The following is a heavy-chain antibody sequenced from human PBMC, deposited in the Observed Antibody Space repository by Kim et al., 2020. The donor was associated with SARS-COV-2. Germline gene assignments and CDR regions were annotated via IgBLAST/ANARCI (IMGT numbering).Heavy chain of an antibody. D-gene: IGHD3-10*01. CDR3: AKERYGSGSPVYYYYGMDV. J-gene: IGHJ6*02. Sequence: GGSLRLSCAASGFTFSSYGMHWVRQAPGKGLEWVAVISYDGSNKYYSDSVKGRFTISRDNSKNTLYLQMNSLRAEDTAVYYCAKERYGSGSPVYYYYGMDVWGQGTTVTVSS. V-gene: IGHV3-30*18. CDR1: GFTFSSYG. CDR2: ISYDGSNK.